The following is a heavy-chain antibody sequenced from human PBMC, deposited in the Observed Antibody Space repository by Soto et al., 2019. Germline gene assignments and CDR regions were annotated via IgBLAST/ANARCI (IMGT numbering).Heavy chain of an antibody. V-gene: IGHV2-5*02. J-gene: IGHJ4*02. CDR1: GFSLTTSGVG. CDR3: ASSSGYRIFDC. CDR2: IFWDDDK. Sequence: QITLKESGPTLVKPTQTLTLTCTFSGFSLTTSGVGVGWIRQPPGKALEWLALIFWDDDKRYSPSLKSRLTITKDTSNKQVVLTMTNMDPVDTATYYCASSSGYRIFDCWGQGTLVTVSS. D-gene: IGHD3-22*01.